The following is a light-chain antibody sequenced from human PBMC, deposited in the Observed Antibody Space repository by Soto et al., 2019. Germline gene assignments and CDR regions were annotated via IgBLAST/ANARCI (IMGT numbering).Light chain of an antibody. CDR1: QSISSY. CDR2: AAS. V-gene: IGKV1-39*01. Sequence: DIQMTQSPSSLSASVGDRVTITCRASQSISSYLNWYQQKPGKAPKLLSYAASRLQSGVPSRFSGSGSGTDFTLTISSLQPEDFATYYCQQSYSTPLTFGGGTKVEIK. CDR3: QQSYSTPLT. J-gene: IGKJ4*01.